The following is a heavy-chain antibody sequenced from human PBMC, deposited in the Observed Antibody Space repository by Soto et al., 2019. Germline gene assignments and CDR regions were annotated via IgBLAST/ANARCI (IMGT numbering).Heavy chain of an antibody. V-gene: IGHV3-15*01. CDR3: TTEGARDAFDI. J-gene: IGHJ3*02. Sequence: PRLSFEVSGFTFSSYAMSWVRQSPGKGLEWVGRIKSKTDGGTTDYAAPVKGRFTISRDDSKNTLYLQMNSLKTEDTAVYYCTTEGARDAFDIWGQGTMVTVSS. CDR2: IKSKTDGGTT. CDR1: GFTFSSYA.